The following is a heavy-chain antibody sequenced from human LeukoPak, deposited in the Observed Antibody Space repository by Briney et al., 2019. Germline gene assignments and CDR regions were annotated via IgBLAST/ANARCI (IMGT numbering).Heavy chain of an antibody. J-gene: IGHJ3*02. Sequence: SETLSRTCTVSGGSISSSSYYWGWIRQPPGKGLEWIGSIYYSGRTYYNPSLKSRVTISVDTSKNQFSLKLSSVTAADTAVYYCARHGLEYSSSWGSHAFDIWGQGTMVTVSS. CDR1: GGSISSSSYY. CDR3: ARHGLEYSSSWGSHAFDI. CDR2: IYYSGRT. D-gene: IGHD6-6*01. V-gene: IGHV4-39*01.